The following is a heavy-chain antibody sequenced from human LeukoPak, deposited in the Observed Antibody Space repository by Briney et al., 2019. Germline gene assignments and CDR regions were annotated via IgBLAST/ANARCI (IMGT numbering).Heavy chain of an antibody. V-gene: IGHV4-59*12. CDR3: ARPRGYSYGYGTGAFDI. J-gene: IGHJ3*02. CDR2: IYYSGST. Sequence: SETLSLTCTVTGGSISSYYWSWIRQPPGKGLEWIGYIYYSGSTSYNPSLKSRVTISVDTSKKQFSLKLSSVTAADTAVYYCARPRGYSYGYGTGAFDIWGQGTMVTVSS. D-gene: IGHD5-18*01. CDR1: GGSISSYY.